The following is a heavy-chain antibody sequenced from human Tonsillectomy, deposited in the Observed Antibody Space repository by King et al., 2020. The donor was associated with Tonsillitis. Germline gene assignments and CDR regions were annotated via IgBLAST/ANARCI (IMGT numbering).Heavy chain of an antibody. V-gene: IGHV1-69*12. CDR2: IIPLFTTA. D-gene: IGHD5-18*01. CDR1: GGTFNSYA. Sequence: QLVQSGAEVKKPGSSVKVSCKASGGTFNSYAFSWVRQAPAHGLEWMGGIIPLFTTANYAQKFQGRVTISADDSTRTVYMDLSSLRSEDTAIYYCARALGYSYGLTDAFDIWGQGTIVTVS. CDR3: ARALGYSYGLTDAFDI. J-gene: IGHJ3*02.